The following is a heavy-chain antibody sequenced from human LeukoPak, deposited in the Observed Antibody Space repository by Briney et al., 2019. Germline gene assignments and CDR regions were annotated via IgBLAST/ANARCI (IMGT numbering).Heavy chain of an antibody. CDR1: GFTFTSSA. D-gene: IGHD6-19*01. Sequence: SVKVSCKASGFTFTSSAMQWVRQARGQRLEWIGWIVVGSGNTNYAQKFQERVTITRDMSTSTAYMDLSSLRSEDTAVYYCAAERHSSGWYQAADAFDIWGQGTMVTVSS. CDR3: AAERHSSGWYQAADAFDI. V-gene: IGHV1-58*02. J-gene: IGHJ3*02. CDR2: IVVGSGNT.